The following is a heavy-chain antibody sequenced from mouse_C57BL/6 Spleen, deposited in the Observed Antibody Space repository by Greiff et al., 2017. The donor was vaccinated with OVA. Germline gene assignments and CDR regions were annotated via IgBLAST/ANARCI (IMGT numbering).Heavy chain of an antibody. CDR1: GYTFTSYG. V-gene: IGHV1-81*01. CDR3: AREELGYAMDY. J-gene: IGHJ4*01. CDR2: IYPRSGNT. Sequence: PLQQSGAELARPGASVKLSCKASGYTFTSYGISWVKQRTGQGLEWIGEIYPRSGNTYYNEKFKGKATLTADKSSSTAYMELRSLTSEDSAVYFCAREELGYAMDYWGQGTSVTVSS. D-gene: IGHD4-1*01.